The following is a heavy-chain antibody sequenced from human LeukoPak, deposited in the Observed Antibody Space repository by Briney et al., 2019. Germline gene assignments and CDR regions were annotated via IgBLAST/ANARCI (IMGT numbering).Heavy chain of an antibody. V-gene: IGHV3-23*01. CDR2: ISNSGGRT. CDR1: GFTFSSYA. J-gene: IGHJ4*02. Sequence: GGSLRLSCAASGFTFSSYAMSWVRQAPGKGLEWVSSISNSGGRTCYTDSVKGRFTISRDNSKITLYLQMNSLRAEDTAVYYCAKSYNGYESKPDYWGQGTLVTVSS. D-gene: IGHD5-12*01. CDR3: AKSYNGYESKPDY.